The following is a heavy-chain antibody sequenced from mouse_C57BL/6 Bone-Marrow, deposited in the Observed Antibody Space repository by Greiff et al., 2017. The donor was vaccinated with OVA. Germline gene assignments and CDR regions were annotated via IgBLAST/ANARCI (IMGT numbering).Heavy chain of an antibody. D-gene: IGHD2-4*01. CDR1: GFTFSSYG. V-gene: IGHV5-6*01. J-gene: IGHJ1*03. CDR3: ARETDYYDYDGYFDV. CDR2: ISSGGSYT. Sequence: EVKLMESGGDLVKPGGSLQLSCAASGFTFSSYGMSWVRQTPDKRLEWVATISSGGSYTYYPDRVKGRFTISRDNAKNTLYLQMSSLKAEDTAMYYCARETDYYDYDGYFDVWGTGTTVTVSS.